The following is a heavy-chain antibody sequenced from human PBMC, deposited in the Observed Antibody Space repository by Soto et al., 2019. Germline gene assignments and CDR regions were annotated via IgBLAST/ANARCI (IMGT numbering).Heavy chain of an antibody. D-gene: IGHD3-16*01. Sequence: ASVKVSCKASGGTFSSYAISWVLQAPGQGLEWMGGIIPIFGTANYAQKFQGRVTITADESTSTAYMELSSLRSEDTAVYYCARDDPNLRYYYYYGMDVWGQGTTVTVSS. CDR2: IIPIFGTA. CDR1: GGTFSSYA. V-gene: IGHV1-69*13. CDR3: ARDDPNLRYYYYYGMDV. J-gene: IGHJ6*02.